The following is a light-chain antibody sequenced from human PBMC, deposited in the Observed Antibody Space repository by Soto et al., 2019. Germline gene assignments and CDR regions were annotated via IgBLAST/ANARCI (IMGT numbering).Light chain of an antibody. CDR3: QQHSHWPPWT. CDR1: QSVSSSY. Sequence: IVFTPCPYTLSFSPGHTSTLSCSASQSVSSSYLAWYQQKPGQAPRLLIYGASSRADGIPHRFSGSGFGTDFTLTISKVEPADFAVYYCQQHSHWPPWTFGQGTKVDIK. J-gene: IGKJ1*01. V-gene: IGKV3D-20*02. CDR2: GAS.